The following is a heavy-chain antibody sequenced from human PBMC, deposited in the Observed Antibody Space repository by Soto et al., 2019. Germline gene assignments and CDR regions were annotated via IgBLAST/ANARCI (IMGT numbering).Heavy chain of an antibody. D-gene: IGHD4-17*01. CDR1: GGSISSGGYY. V-gene: IGHV4-31*03. CDR2: IYYSGSI. J-gene: IGHJ2*01. Sequence: QVQLQESGPGLVKPSQTLSLTCTVSGGSISSGGYYWSWIRQHPGKGLEWIGYIYYSGSIYYNPSPKSRVTISVDTSKNQFSLKLSSVTAADTAVYYCARDRSEDDYGDLIGGYFDLWGRGTLVTVSS. CDR3: ARDRSEDDYGDLIGGYFDL.